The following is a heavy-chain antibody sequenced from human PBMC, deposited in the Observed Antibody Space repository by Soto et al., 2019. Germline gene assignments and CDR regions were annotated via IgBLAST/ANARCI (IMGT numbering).Heavy chain of an antibody. Sequence: KPSETLSLTCTVSGGSISSYYWSWIRQPPGKGLEWIGYIYYSGSTNYNPSLKSRVTISVDTSKNQFSLKLSSVTAADTAVYYCARGSPGDSSGYYPNYYYYYGMDVWGQGTTVTVSS. V-gene: IGHV4-59*01. CDR2: IYYSGST. J-gene: IGHJ6*02. CDR3: ARGSPGDSSGYYPNYYYYYGMDV. CDR1: GGSISSYY. D-gene: IGHD3-22*01.